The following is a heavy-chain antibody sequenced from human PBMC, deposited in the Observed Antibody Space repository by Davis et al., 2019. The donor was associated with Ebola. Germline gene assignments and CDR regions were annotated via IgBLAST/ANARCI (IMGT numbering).Heavy chain of an antibody. J-gene: IGHJ4*02. CDR2: ISYDGSSK. CDR3: ARGYNDNDYGGDY. CDR1: GFTVSSNY. V-gene: IGHV3-30-3*01. D-gene: IGHD5-12*01. Sequence: GESLKISCAASGFTVSSNYMSWVRQAPGKGLEWVAVISYDGSSKYYVDSVRGRFTISRDNSKNMLYLQMNSLRAEDTAVYYCARGYNDNDYGGDYWGQGTLVTVSS.